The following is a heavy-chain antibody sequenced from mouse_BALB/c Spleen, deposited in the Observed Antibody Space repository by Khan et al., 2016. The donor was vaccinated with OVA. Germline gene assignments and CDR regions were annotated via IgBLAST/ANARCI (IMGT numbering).Heavy chain of an antibody. Sequence: QIQLVQSGPELKKPGETVKISCTASGYTFTNYGMNWVKQAPGKGLKWMGWINTYTGEPTYADDFKGRFAFSLETSASTAYLQFNNLKNEDTATYYGARASYFSYVMDYWGQGTSVTVSS. V-gene: IGHV9-3-1*01. CDR1: GYTFTNYG. D-gene: IGHD2-10*01. CDR2: INTYTGEP. J-gene: IGHJ4*01. CDR3: ARASYFSYVMDY.